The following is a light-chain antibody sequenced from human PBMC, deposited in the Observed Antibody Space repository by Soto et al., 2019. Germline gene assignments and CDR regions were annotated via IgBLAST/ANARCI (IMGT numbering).Light chain of an antibody. J-gene: IGKJ4*01. CDR3: QQYGSSALT. CDR2: AAS. CDR1: QSISSY. V-gene: IGKV1-39*01. Sequence: DIQMTQSPSSLSASVGDRVTITCRASQSISSYLNWYQQKPGKAPKLLIYAASSLQSGVPSRFSGSGSGTDFTLTISRLEPEDFAVYYCQQYGSSALTFGGGTKVDIK.